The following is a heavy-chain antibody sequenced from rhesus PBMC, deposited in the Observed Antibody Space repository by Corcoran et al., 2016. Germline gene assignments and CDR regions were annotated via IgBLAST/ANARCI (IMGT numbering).Heavy chain of an antibody. V-gene: IGHV4-122*02. J-gene: IGHJ4*01. CDR1: GGSISSGYYY. Sequence: QVQLQESGPGLVKPLETLSLTCAVSGGSISSGYYYWSWIRQPPGKGLEWIGYTTYTGSTSYTPSLKSRVTISRDTSKNQFSLKLSSVTAADTAVYYCAIHVDTATVHWGQGVLVTVSS. CDR2: TTYTGST. CDR3: AIHVDTATVH. D-gene: IGHD5-12*01.